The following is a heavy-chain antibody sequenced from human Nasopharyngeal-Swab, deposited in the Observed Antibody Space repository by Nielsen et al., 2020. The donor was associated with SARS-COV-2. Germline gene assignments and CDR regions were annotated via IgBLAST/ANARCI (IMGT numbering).Heavy chain of an antibody. Sequence: GGSLKISCAASGFTFSSYAMSWVRQAPGKELEWVSAISGSGGSTYYADSVKGRFTISRDNSKNTLYLQMNSLRAEDTAVYYCAKDFETYCSGGSCGVFDYWGQGTLVTVSS. CDR1: GFTFSSYA. J-gene: IGHJ4*02. V-gene: IGHV3-23*01. CDR2: ISGSGGST. D-gene: IGHD2-15*01. CDR3: AKDFETYCSGGSCGVFDY.